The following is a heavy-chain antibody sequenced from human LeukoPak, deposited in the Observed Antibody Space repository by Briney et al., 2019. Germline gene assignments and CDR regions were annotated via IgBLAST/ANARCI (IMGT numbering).Heavy chain of an antibody. CDR1: EFTFNSYG. Sequence: PGGSPRLSCAASEFTFNSYGMSWVRQAPGKGLVWVSSISGSGGSTQYADSVQGRFAISRDNSKNTLYLQMNSLGVEDTAMYFCARDPNGDYIGTFDMWGRGTMVSVSS. J-gene: IGHJ3*02. V-gene: IGHV3-23*01. D-gene: IGHD4-17*01. CDR2: ISGSGGST. CDR3: ARDPNGDYIGTFDM.